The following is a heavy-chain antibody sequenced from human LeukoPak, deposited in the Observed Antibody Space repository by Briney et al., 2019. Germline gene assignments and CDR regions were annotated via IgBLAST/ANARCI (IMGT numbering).Heavy chain of an antibody. CDR3: ARSSTVTTDNYYFDY. Sequence: SETLSLTCTVSGGSISSYYWSWIRQPPGKGLEWIGYIYYSGSTNYNPSLQSRVTISIDTSKNQFSLRLSSVTAADTAVYYCARSSTVTTDNYYFDYWGQGTLVTVSS. CDR2: IYYSGST. J-gene: IGHJ4*02. CDR1: GGSISSYY. D-gene: IGHD4-11*01. V-gene: IGHV4-59*01.